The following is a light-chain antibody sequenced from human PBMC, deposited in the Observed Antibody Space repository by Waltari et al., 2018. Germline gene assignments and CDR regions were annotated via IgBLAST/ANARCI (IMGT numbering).Light chain of an antibody. Sequence: DIQMTQSPSSLSASIGDRVTITCRASQGISNFLAWYQQKLGKVPKLLIYAASTLQSGVPSRCSGRGSGTDFTLTISILQPEDVATYYCQKYNDAPRTFGQGTKVEIK. V-gene: IGKV1-27*01. CDR3: QKYNDAPRT. J-gene: IGKJ1*01. CDR1: QGISNF. CDR2: AAS.